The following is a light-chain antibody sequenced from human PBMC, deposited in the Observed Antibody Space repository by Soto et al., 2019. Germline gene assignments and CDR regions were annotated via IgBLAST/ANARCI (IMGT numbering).Light chain of an antibody. CDR3: SSYTTSNSFV. V-gene: IGLV2-14*01. Sequence: QSLLTQPASVSGSPGQSITISCTGTSSDVGGYNYVSWYQQHPGKAPKLMIYDVSNRPSGVSNRFSGSKSGNTASLTISGLQAEDEADYYCSSYTTSNSFVFGTGTKLTVL. CDR2: DVS. CDR1: SSDVGGYNY. J-gene: IGLJ1*01.